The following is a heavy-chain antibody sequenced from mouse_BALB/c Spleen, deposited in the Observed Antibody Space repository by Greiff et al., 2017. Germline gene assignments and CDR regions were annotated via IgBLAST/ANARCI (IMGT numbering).Heavy chain of an antibody. CDR3: TRGYGYFDY. CDR1: GYTFTSYY. V-gene: IGHV1S81*02. J-gene: IGHJ2*01. Sequence: VHVKQSGAELVKPGASVKLSCKASGYTFTSYYMYWVKQRPGQGLEWIGEINPSNGGTNFNEKFKSKATLTVDKSSSTAYMQLSSLTSEDSAVYYCTRGYGYFDYWGQGTTLTVSS. CDR2: INPSNGGT. D-gene: IGHD1-1*01.